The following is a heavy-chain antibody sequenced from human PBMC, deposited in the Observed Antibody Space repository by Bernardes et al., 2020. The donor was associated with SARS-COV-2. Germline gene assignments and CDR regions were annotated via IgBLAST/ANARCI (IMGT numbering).Heavy chain of an antibody. CDR1: GGSISSSNYY. CDR2: IYSSGTT. V-gene: IGHV4-39*01. CDR3: AGSSCGIDCYIGGLRSWDYGMDV. J-gene: IGHJ6*02. Sequence: SETLSLTCTVSGGSISSSNYYWGWIRQAPGKGLEWIGSIYSSGTTYYNPSLQGRVTESVDTAKTQFSLRLSFVSAADTAVYYCAGSSCGIDCYIGGLRSWDYGMDVWGQGTTVTVSS. D-gene: IGHD2-21*02.